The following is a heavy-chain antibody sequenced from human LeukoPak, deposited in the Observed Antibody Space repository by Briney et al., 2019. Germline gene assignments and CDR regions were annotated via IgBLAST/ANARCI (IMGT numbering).Heavy chain of an antibody. CDR3: ARSWVVREFPQPSDY. CDR2: IKQDGSEK. V-gene: IGHV3-7*01. J-gene: IGHJ4*02. D-gene: IGHD3-10*01. CDR1: GFTFSSYW. Sequence: GGSLRLSCAASGFTFSSYWMSWVRQAPGKGLEWVASIKQDGSEKCYVDSVKGRFTISRDNAKNSLYLQMNSLRAEDTAVYYCARSWVVREFPQPSDYWGQGTLVTVSS.